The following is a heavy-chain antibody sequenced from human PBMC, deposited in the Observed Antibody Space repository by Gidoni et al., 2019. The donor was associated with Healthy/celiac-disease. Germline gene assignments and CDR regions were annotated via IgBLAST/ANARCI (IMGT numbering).Heavy chain of an antibody. CDR2: IYPGDSDT. J-gene: IGHJ6*02. CDR1: GYSFTSYW. CDR3: ARQNPYYYYGMDV. Sequence: EVQLVQSGAEVKKPGESLKISCKGSGYSFTSYWNGWVRQMPGKGLEWMWIIYPGDSDTRYSPSFQGQVTISADKSISTAYLQWSSLKASDTAMYYCARQNPYYYYGMDVWGQGTTVTVSS. V-gene: IGHV5-51*01.